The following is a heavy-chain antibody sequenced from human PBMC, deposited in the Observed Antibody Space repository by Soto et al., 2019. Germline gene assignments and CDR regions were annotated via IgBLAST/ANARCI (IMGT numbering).Heavy chain of an antibody. J-gene: IGHJ5*02. CDR3: ARALGYCSSTSCYYNWFDP. Sequence: SVKVSCKASGGIFSSYAISWVRQAPGQGLEWMGGIIPIFGTANYAQKFQGRVTITADESTSTAYMELSSLRSEDTAVYYCARALGYCSSTSCYYNWFDPWGQGTLVTVSS. CDR1: GGIFSSYA. D-gene: IGHD2-2*01. V-gene: IGHV1-69*13. CDR2: IIPIFGTA.